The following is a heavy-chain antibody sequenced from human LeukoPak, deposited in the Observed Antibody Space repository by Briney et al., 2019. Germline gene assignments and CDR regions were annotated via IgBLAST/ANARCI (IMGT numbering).Heavy chain of an antibody. CDR3: ARGGSYLSAFDI. D-gene: IGHD1-26*01. CDR1: GFTFSSYG. V-gene: IGHV3-23*01. CDR2: ISGSGGST. J-gene: IGHJ3*02. Sequence: GGSLRLSCAASGFTFSSYGMSWVRQAPGKGLEWVSAISGSGGSTYYADSVKGRFTISRDNSKNALYLQMNSLRAEDTAVYYCARGGSYLSAFDIWGQGTMVTVSS.